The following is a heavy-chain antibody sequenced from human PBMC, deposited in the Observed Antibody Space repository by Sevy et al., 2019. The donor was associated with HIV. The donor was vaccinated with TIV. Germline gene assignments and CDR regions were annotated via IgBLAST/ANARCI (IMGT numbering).Heavy chain of an antibody. CDR3: ARGEGTSCYRFGWFDP. CDR1: GYTFTSYG. D-gene: IGHD2-2*02. CDR2: ISAYNGNT. V-gene: IGHV1-18*01. Sequence: ASVKVSCKASGYTFTSYGISWVRQAPGQGLEWMGWISAYNGNTNYAQKLQGRVTMTTDTSTSTAYMELRSLRSDDTAVYYGARGEGTSCYRFGWFDPWGQGTLVTVSS. J-gene: IGHJ5*02.